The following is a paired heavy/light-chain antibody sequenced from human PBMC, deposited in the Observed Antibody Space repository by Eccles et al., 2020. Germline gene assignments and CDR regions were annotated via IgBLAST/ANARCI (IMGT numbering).Light chain of an antibody. CDR1: TSNIGTYD. J-gene: IGLJ2*01. CDR2: DTN. Sequence: QSVLTQPPSVSAAPGQKVTISCSGSTSNIGTYDVSWLQQLPGTAPKLLIYDTNKRPSGIPDRFSGSKSGTSATLGITGLQIGDEADYYCGVWDTSLRAGVFGGGTKLTVL. V-gene: IGLV1-51*01. CDR3: GVWDTSLRAGV.
Heavy chain of an antibody. CDR2: IKRKSDGGTA. Sequence: EVHLVESGGGLVEPGGSLRLSCAASGFTFSKTWMTWVRQAPGKGLEWVGRIKRKSDGGTADYAAPVKGRFTISRDDSQNTLYLQMSGLKTEDTAVYYCVTDQEWSSGYTFDSWGQGTQVTVSS. J-gene: IGHJ4*02. CDR3: VTDQEWSSGYTFDS. D-gene: IGHD3-22*01. V-gene: IGHV3-15*01. CDR1: GFTFSKTW.